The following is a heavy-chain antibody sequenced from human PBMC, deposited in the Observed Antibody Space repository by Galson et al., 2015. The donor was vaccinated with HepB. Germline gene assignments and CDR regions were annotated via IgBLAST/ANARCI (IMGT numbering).Heavy chain of an antibody. CDR3: ARGRIKMVRGVREDFDY. V-gene: IGHV1-46*03. Sequence: SCKASGYTFTSYYMHWVRQAPGQGLEWMGIINPSGGSTSYAQKFQGRVTMTRDTSTSTVYMELSSLRSEDTAVYYCARGRIKMVRGVREDFDYWGQGTLGTVSS. CDR2: INPSGGST. CDR1: GYTFTSYY. J-gene: IGHJ4*02. D-gene: IGHD3-10*01.